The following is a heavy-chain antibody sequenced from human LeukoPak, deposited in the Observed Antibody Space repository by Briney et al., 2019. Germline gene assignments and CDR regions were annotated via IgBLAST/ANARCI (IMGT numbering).Heavy chain of an antibody. CDR1: GYTFTSYY. Sequence: ASVKVSCKASGYTFTSYYMHWVRQAPGQGLEWMGIINPSGGSTSYAQKFQGRVTMTGDTSTSTVYMELSSLRSEDTAVYYCARDSGYYDSSGYQYYFDYWGQGTLVTVSS. J-gene: IGHJ4*02. CDR3: ARDSGYYDSSGYQYYFDY. D-gene: IGHD3-22*01. CDR2: INPSGGST. V-gene: IGHV1-46*01.